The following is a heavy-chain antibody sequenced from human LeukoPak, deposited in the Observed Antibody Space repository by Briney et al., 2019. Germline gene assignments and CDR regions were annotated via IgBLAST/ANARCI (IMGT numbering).Heavy chain of an antibody. CDR1: GFTFSSYA. J-gene: IGHJ3*02. D-gene: IGHD6-6*01. CDR3: AKLSSSHAFDI. V-gene: IGHV3-23*01. Sequence: PGGSLRVSSAASGFTFSSYAMSWVPQAPGKGLEWGSDISGSGGSTYYADSVRGRFTISRDNSKNTLYLQMNSLRAEDTAVYYCAKLSSSHAFDIWGQGTMVTVSS. CDR2: ISGSGGST.